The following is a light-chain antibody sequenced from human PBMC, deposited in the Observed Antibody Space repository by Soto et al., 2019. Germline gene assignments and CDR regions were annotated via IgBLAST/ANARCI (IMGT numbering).Light chain of an antibody. V-gene: IGKV1-39*01. Sequence: DIQRTQSPSSLSASVGDRVTIPCRASQTITRNLNWYQQKPGTAPKLLIYAASSLQSGVPSRFSGSGSGTDGTLAISSLKKEDVATYYCQQSDSITITFGQGTRLEIK. CDR1: QTITRN. J-gene: IGKJ5*01. CDR2: AAS. CDR3: QQSDSITIT.